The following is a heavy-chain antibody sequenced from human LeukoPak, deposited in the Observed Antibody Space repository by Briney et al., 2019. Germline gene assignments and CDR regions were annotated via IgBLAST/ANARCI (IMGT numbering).Heavy chain of an antibody. CDR2: INHDGGDK. CDR1: GFIFRNYW. CDR3: AKEPNAYSSGWYFQD. D-gene: IGHD6-25*01. J-gene: IGHJ1*01. Sequence: GGSLRLSCVASGFIFRNYWMSWVRQAPGKGLEWVANINHDGGDKNYVDSVKGRFTISRDNSKNTLDLQMDSLRAEDTAVYYCAKEPNAYSSGWYFQDWGQGTLVTVSS. V-gene: IGHV3-7*01.